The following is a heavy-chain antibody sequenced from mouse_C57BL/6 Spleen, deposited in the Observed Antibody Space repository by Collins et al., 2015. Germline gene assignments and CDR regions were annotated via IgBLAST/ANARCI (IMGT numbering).Heavy chain of an antibody. Sequence: DVQLQESGPGLVKPSQSLSLTCTVTGYSITSDYAWNWIRQFPGNKLEWMGYISYSGSTSYNPSLKSRISITRDTSKNQFFLQLNSVTTEDTATHYCANYYGSSYAWFAYWGQGTLVTVSA. V-gene: IGHV3-2*02. CDR3: ANYYGSSYAWFAY. CDR2: ISYSGST. CDR1: GYSITSDYA. D-gene: IGHD1-1*01. J-gene: IGHJ3*01.